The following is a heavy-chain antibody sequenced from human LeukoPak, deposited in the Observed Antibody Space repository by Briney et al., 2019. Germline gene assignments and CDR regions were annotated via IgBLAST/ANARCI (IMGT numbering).Heavy chain of an antibody. CDR3: ARSTQYSSGWYYFDY. CDR1: GYSFSTYW. D-gene: IGHD6-19*01. V-gene: IGHV5-51*01. Sequence: EXXKISYKASGYSFSTYWIGWVRQMPGKGLEWMGIIYPGDADTSYSPSFQGQVTISADKSISTAYLQWSSLKASDTAMYYCARSTQYSSGWYYFDYWGQGTLVTVSS. J-gene: IGHJ4*02. CDR2: IYPGDADT.